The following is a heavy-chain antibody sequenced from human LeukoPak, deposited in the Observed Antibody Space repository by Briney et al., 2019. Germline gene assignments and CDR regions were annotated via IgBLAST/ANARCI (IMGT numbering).Heavy chain of an antibody. V-gene: IGHV3-30*04. Sequence: HPGGSLRLSCAASGFTFSSYAMSRVRQAPGKGLEWVAVISYDGFNKYYADSVKGRFTISRDNSKNTLYLQMNSLRAEDTAVYYCARQFEGSGWYYMDVWGKGTTVTVSS. CDR1: GFTFSSYA. D-gene: IGHD3-10*01. J-gene: IGHJ6*03. CDR3: ARQFEGSGWYYMDV. CDR2: ISYDGFNK.